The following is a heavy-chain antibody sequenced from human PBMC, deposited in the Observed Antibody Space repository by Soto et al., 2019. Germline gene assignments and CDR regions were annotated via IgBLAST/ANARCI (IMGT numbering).Heavy chain of an antibody. CDR3: ARDLKVAGTNSFYYYGMDV. CDR2: ISRSSRNI. J-gene: IGHJ6*02. D-gene: IGHD6-19*01. Sequence: EVQLVESGGGLVKPGGSLTLSCAASGFTFSNYTMNWVRQAPGKGLEWVSSISRSSRNIYYAESVKGRFTISRDNAKNALYRHMNSLRAGDTADYYCARDLKVAGTNSFYYYGMDVWGQGTTVTVSS. CDR1: GFTFSNYT. V-gene: IGHV3-21*01.